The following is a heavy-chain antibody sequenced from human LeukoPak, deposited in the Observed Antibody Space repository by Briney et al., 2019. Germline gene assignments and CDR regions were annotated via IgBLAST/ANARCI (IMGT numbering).Heavy chain of an antibody. D-gene: IGHD5-18*01. V-gene: IGHV3-11*04. J-gene: IGHJ4*02. CDR1: GFTFSDYY. Sequence: PGGSLRLSCAASGFTFSDYYMSWIRQAPGKGLEWVSYISSSGSTIYYAHSVKGRFTISRDNAKNSLYLQMNSLRAEDTAVYYCARDNRGGYSYGSVDYWGQGTLVTVSS. CDR3: ARDNRGGYSYGSVDY. CDR2: ISSSGSTI.